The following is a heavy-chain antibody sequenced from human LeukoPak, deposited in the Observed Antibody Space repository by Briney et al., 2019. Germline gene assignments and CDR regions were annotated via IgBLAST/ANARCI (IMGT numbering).Heavy chain of an antibody. CDR1: GYTFTSYY. CDR3: ARDLVVVAAANWFDP. Sequence: ASVKVSCKASGYTFTSYYMHWVRQAPGQGLEWMGIINPSGGSTSYAQKFQGRVTMTRDMSTSTAYMELSRLRSDDTAVYYCARDLVVVAAANWFDPWGQGTLVTVSS. D-gene: IGHD2-15*01. V-gene: IGHV1-46*01. J-gene: IGHJ5*02. CDR2: INPSGGST.